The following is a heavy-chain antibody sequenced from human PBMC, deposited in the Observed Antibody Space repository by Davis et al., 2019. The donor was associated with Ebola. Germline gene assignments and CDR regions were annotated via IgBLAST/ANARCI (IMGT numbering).Heavy chain of an antibody. CDR3: ARTPPTGIDNYSDY. CDR2: IIPIFGTA. CDR1: GGTFSSYA. D-gene: IGHD1-1*01. Sequence: AASVKVSCKASGGTFSSYAISWVRQAPGQGLEWMGGIIPIFGTANYAQKFQGRVTITADESTSTACMELSSLRSEDTAVYYCARTPPTGIDNYSDYWGQGTLVTVSS. V-gene: IGHV1-69*13. J-gene: IGHJ4*02.